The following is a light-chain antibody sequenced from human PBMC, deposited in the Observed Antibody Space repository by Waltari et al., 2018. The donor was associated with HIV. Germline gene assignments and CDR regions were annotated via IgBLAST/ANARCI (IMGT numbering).Light chain of an antibody. CDR1: QGIRSA. CDR2: DAS. V-gene: IGKV1-13*02. J-gene: IGKJ4*01. CDR3: QQFNTYPLT. Sequence: AIQLNQSPSSLSASVRDRVTITCRASQGIRSALAWYQQKPGKAPNLLIYDASTLESGVPSRFRGNGSGTDFTLTISSLQPEDFATYYCQQFNTYPLTFGGGTKVEIK.